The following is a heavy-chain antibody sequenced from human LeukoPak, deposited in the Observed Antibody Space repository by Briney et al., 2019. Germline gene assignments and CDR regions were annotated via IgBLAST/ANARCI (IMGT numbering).Heavy chain of an antibody. V-gene: IGHV4-31*03. CDR1: GGSISSGGYY. CDR3: AREDSPNWFDP. J-gene: IGHJ5*02. D-gene: IGHD2-15*01. CDR2: IYYSGST. Sequence: SQTLSLTCTVSGGSISSGGYYWSWIRQHPGKGLEWIGYIYYSGSTYYNPSLKSRVTISVDTSKIQFSLKLSSVTAADTAVYYCAREDSPNWFDPWGQGTLVTVSS.